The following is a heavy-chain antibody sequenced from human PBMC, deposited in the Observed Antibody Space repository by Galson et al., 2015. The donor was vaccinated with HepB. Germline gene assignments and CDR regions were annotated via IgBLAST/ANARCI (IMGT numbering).Heavy chain of an antibody. Sequence: CAISGDSVSSNSAAWNWIRQSPSRGLEWLGRTYYRSKWYNDYAVSVKSRITINPDTSKNQFSPQLNSVTPEDTAVYYCARMPLAAAGTGNPNINYYYYGMDVWGQGTTVTVSS. CDR1: GDSVSSNSAA. CDR3: ARMPLAAAGTGNPNINYYYYGMDV. D-gene: IGHD6-13*01. J-gene: IGHJ6*02. V-gene: IGHV6-1*01. CDR2: TYYRSKWYN.